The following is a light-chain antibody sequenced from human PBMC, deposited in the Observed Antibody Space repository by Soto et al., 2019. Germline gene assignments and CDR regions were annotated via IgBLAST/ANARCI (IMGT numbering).Light chain of an antibody. Sequence: IHMTQSPSSRSASVGDRVTITCRASHPININLVWFQQKPGKAPKSLIYAATNLQSGVPSRFSGSGGGTDCSLNISRLQPEDVATYYFQQYQRYPPSFGGGTKLEIK. J-gene: IGKJ4*01. CDR2: AAT. CDR3: QQYQRYPPS. CDR1: HPININ. V-gene: IGKV1-16*01.